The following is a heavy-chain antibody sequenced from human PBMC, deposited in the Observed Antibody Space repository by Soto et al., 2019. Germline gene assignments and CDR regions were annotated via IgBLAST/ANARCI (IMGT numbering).Heavy chain of an antibody. CDR1: GFTFSSYG. D-gene: IGHD1-26*01. Sequence: GGSLRLSCAASGFTFSSYGMHWVRQAPGKGLEWVAVIWYDGSNKYYADSVKGRFTISRDSSKNTLYLQMNSLRAEDTAVYYCARLNGATNAFDIWGQGTMVTVSS. CDR2: IWYDGSNK. CDR3: ARLNGATNAFDI. V-gene: IGHV3-33*01. J-gene: IGHJ3*02.